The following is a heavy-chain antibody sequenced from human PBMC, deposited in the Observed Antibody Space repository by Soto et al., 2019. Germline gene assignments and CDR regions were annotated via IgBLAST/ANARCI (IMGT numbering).Heavy chain of an antibody. J-gene: IGHJ4*02. CDR1: GFTFSSYG. Sequence: PGGSLRLSCAASGFTFSSYGMHWVRQAPGKGLEWVAFLLYYGSNNYYADSVKVRFTISRENSKNTLYLHMNSLRAEESAVYYCARDGGIMITIGGVIVNQNYFDYWGQGTLVTVPS. CDR3: ARDGGIMITIGGVIVNQNYFDY. CDR2: LLYYGSNN. V-gene: IGHV3-33*01. D-gene: IGHD3-16*02.